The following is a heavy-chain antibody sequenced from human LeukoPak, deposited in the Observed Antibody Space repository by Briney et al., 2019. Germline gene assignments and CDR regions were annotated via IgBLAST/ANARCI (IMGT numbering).Heavy chain of an antibody. V-gene: IGHV3-30-3*01. Sequence: GRSLRLSGAASGFTFSSYAMHWVRQAPGKGLEWVAVISYDGSNKYYADSVKGRFTISRDNSKNTLYLQMNSLRAEDTAVYYCARDLTLGDAFDIWGQGTMVTVSS. D-gene: IGHD3-10*01. J-gene: IGHJ3*02. CDR3: ARDLTLGDAFDI. CDR1: GFTFSSYA. CDR2: ISYDGSNK.